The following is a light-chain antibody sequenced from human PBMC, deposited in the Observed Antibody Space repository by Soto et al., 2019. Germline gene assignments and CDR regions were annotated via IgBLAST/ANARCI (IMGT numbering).Light chain of an antibody. V-gene: IGKV1-5*03. CDR1: QSISNW. CDR3: QQYNSYRWT. CDR2: KAS. Sequence: DIQMTQSPSTLSASVGDRVTITCRASQSISNWLAWYQQKPGKAPKILISKASSLESGVPSRFSGSGSETEFTLTISSLQPDDLATYYCQQYNSYRWTFGQGTKVEIK. J-gene: IGKJ1*01.